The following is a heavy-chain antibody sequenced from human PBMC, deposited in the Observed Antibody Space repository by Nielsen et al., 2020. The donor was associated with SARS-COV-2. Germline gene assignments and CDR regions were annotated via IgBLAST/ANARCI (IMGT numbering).Heavy chain of an antibody. CDR1: GFTFSTYS. Sequence: GESLKISCAASGFTFSTYSMNWVRQAPGKGLEWVSSISAVSSYIYYADSVKGRFTISRDNSKNTLYLQMNSLRAEDTALYYCAKARTSIFAVILEYPLDVWGQGTTVTVSS. D-gene: IGHD3-3*01. J-gene: IGHJ6*02. CDR3: AKARTSIFAVILEYPLDV. CDR2: ISAVSSYI. V-gene: IGHV3-21*04.